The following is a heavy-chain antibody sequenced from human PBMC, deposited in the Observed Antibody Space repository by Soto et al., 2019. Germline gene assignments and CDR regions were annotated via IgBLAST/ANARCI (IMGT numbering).Heavy chain of an antibody. Sequence: QVQLVQSGDEVKKPGASVKVSCKASGYIFVNYGIAWVRQAPRQGLEWMGWISPYTGNTHSATKVQGRLTMTTDTSTSKVYMDLASLTSDDTAVYYCVMVDNYVTPTPQDVWGQGTTVTVSS. D-gene: IGHD3-16*01. CDR2: ISPYTGNT. V-gene: IGHV1-18*01. J-gene: IGHJ6*02. CDR3: VMVDNYVTPTPQDV. CDR1: GYIFVNYG.